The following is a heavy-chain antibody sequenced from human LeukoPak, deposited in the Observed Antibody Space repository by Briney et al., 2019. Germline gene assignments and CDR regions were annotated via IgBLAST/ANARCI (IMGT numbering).Heavy chain of an antibody. CDR3: ASRYSSTFDY. D-gene: IGHD6-13*01. V-gene: IGHV4-34*01. J-gene: IGHJ4*02. CDR1: GGSFSGYY. CDR2: INHSGST. Sequence: SETLSLTCAVYGGSFSGYYWSWIRQPPGKGLEWIGEINHSGSTNYNPSLKRRVTISVETSKNQFSLKLSSVPAADTAVYYCASRYSSTFDYWGQGTLVTVSS.